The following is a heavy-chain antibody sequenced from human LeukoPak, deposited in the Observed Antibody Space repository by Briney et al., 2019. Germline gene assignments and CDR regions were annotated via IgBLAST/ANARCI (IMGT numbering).Heavy chain of an antibody. D-gene: IGHD1-26*01. CDR1: GFTFSSYA. CDR2: ISGSGGIT. V-gene: IGHV3-23*01. CDR3: AKGLRYIAYSGTYLFDY. Sequence: GGSLRLSCAASGFTFSSYAMSWVRQAPGKGLEWVSVISGSGGITYDADSVKGRFTISRDNSKNTLHLQMNSLRAEDTAVYYCAKGLRYIAYSGTYLFDYWGQGTLVTVSS. J-gene: IGHJ4*02.